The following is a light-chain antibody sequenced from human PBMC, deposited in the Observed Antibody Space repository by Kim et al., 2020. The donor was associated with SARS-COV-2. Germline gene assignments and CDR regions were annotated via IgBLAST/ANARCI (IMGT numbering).Light chain of an antibody. V-gene: IGLV3-19*01. CDR1: SLRGHD. CDR3: NARHSSGDHVV. CDR2: GKN. J-gene: IGLJ2*01. Sequence: GQTGRITCQEDSLRGHDASWCQQKPGRPPERVIYGKNKRTTGIPDRFSGTSSENTAAFTITGAQAEDEADYYCNARHSSGDHVVFGGRTQLTVL.